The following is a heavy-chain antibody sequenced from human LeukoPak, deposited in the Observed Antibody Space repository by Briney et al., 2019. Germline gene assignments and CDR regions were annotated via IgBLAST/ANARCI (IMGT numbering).Heavy chain of an antibody. CDR1: GFTFSSYG. CDR2: ISYDGSNK. J-gene: IGHJ4*02. D-gene: IGHD6-6*01. V-gene: IGHV3-30*18. CDR3: AKADYSSSGPGGY. Sequence: GGSLRLSCAASGFTFSSYGMHWVRQAPGKGLEWVAVISYDGSNKYYADSVKGRFTISRDNSKNTLYLQMNSLRAEDTAVYYCAKADYSSSGPGGYWGQGTLVTVSS.